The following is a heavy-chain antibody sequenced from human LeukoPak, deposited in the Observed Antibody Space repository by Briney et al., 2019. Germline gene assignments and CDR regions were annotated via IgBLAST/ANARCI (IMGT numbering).Heavy chain of an antibody. Sequence: GGSLRLSCAASGFTFSTYEMNWVRQAAGKGLKWVSSITSSSSYIYYADSVKGRFTISRDNAKNSLYLQMNSLRAEDTAVYYCARAPHPYCSGGNCIYFDYWGQGTLVTVSS. CDR2: ITSSSSYI. CDR3: ARAPHPYCSGGNCIYFDY. D-gene: IGHD2-15*01. J-gene: IGHJ4*02. V-gene: IGHV3-21*01. CDR1: GFTFSTYE.